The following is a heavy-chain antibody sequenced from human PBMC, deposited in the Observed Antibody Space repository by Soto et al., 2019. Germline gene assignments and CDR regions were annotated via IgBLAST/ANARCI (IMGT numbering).Heavy chain of an antibody. V-gene: IGHV1-69*01. CDR3: ARGSYDILTGYYKGYYYYGMDV. CDR1: GGTFSSYA. Sequence: QVQLVQSGAEVKKPGSSVKVSCKASGGTFSSYAISWVRQAPGQGLEWMGGIIPIFGTANYAQKFQGRVTITEDESTSTAYMELSSLRSEDKAVYYCARGSYDILTGYYKGYYYYGMDVWGQGTTVTVSS. J-gene: IGHJ6*02. D-gene: IGHD3-9*01. CDR2: IIPIFGTA.